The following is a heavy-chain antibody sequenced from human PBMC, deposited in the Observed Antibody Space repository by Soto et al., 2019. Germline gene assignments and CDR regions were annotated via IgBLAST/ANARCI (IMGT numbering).Heavy chain of an antibody. CDR2: INAGNGNT. D-gene: IGHD6-13*01. CDR3: ARVGAAAGPYYFDY. V-gene: IGHV1-3*01. Sequence: ASVKVSCKASGYIFTSYAMHWLRQAPGQRLEWMGWINAGNGNTKYSQKSQGRVTITRDTSASTAYMELSSLRSEDTAVYYCARVGAAAGPYYFDYWGQGTLVTVSS. J-gene: IGHJ4*02. CDR1: GYIFTSYA.